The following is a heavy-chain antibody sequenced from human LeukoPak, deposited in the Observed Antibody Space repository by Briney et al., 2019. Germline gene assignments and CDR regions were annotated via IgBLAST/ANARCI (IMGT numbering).Heavy chain of an antibody. V-gene: IGHV4-39*01. Sequence: SETLSLTCTVSGGSISTNSYYWGWIRQPPGKGLEWIGSIYHSGSTYDNPSLKSRVTISVDTSKNQFSLKLSSVTAADTAVYYCARYRRSAGSYDWGQGTLVTVSS. D-gene: IGHD3-10*01. CDR3: ARYRRSAGSYD. J-gene: IGHJ4*02. CDR2: IYHSGST. CDR1: GGSISTNSYY.